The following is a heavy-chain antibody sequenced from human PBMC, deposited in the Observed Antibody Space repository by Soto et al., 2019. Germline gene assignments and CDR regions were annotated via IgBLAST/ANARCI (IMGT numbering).Heavy chain of an antibody. CDR1: GGSINTFY. V-gene: IGHV4-4*07. CDR2: IFSSGST. CDR3: ARDGSSSAYNFAHGIQLWSFDF. Sequence: SETLSLTCTVSGGSINTFYWSWVRQPAGKGLEWIGRIFSSGSTSFNPSLERRVAMSVDTSKNHFSLNLSSVTAADRAVYYCARDGSSSAYNFAHGIQLWSFDFWGQGALVTVSS. D-gene: IGHD5-18*01. J-gene: IGHJ4*02.